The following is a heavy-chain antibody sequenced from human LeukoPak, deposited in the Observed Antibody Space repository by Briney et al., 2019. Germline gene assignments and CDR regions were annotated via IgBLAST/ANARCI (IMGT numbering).Heavy chain of an antibody. CDR2: ISSSSGYI. V-gene: IGHV3-21*01. CDR3: ARDWWELTASGY. Sequence: PGGSLRLSCAASGFTFNSYSMNWVRQAPGKGLEWVSSISSSSGYIYYADSVKGRFTISRDNAKNSLYLQMNSLRAEDTAVYYCARDWWELTASGYWGQGTLVTVSS. D-gene: IGHD1-26*01. J-gene: IGHJ4*02. CDR1: GFTFNSYS.